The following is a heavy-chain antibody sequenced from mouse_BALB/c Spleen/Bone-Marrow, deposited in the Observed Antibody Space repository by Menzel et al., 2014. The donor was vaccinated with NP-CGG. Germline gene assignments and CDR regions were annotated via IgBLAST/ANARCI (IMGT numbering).Heavy chain of an antibody. CDR3: ARAKRYGEMDY. Sequence: VQVVESGAELARPGASVKLSCKASGYTFTSYWMQWVKQRPGQGLEWIGAIYPGDGDTRFTQKFKGKATLTADKSSSTAYMQLSSLASEDSAVYYCARAKRYGEMDYWGQGTSVTVSS. V-gene: IGHV1-87*01. J-gene: IGHJ4*01. D-gene: IGHD2-14*01. CDR1: GYTFTSYW. CDR2: IYPGDGDT.